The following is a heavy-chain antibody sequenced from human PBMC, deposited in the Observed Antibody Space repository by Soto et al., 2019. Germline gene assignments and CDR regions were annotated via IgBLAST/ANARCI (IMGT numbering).Heavy chain of an antibody. Sequence: ASVKVSCKASGYAFTSYDINWVRQATGKGLERMGWMNPNSGNTGYAQKFQGRVTMTMNTSISTAYMELSSLRSEDTAVYYCAIFRDIVVVVAATEDAFDIWGQGTMVTVSS. D-gene: IGHD2-15*01. CDR1: GYAFTSYD. J-gene: IGHJ3*02. CDR3: AIFRDIVVVVAATEDAFDI. CDR2: MNPNSGNT. V-gene: IGHV1-8*01.